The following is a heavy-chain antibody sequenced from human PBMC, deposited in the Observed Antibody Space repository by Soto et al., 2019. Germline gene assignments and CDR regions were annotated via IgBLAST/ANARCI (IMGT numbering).Heavy chain of an antibody. J-gene: IGHJ4*02. Sequence: ASVKVSCKPSGYMFSSFGISWVRQAPGQGLEWMGWIGVYNGKTDYAQKLQDRVIMTTDTVTSTAHMELRSLRSDDTAVYYCADGISGSKTLDYWGQGNLVTVSS. CDR2: IGVYNGKT. V-gene: IGHV1-18*01. D-gene: IGHD1-26*01. CDR1: GYMFSSFG. CDR3: ADGISGSKTLDY.